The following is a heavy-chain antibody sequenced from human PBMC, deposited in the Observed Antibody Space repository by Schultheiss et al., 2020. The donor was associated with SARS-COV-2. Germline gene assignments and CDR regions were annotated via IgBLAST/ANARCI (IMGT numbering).Heavy chain of an antibody. D-gene: IGHD2-15*01. V-gene: IGHV3-15*01. Sequence: GESLNISCAASGFTFTNAWMGWVRQAPGKGLEWVGRIKDKTDGGTTDYAAPVKGRFAMSRDDSKNTLYLQMDSLKTEDTALYYCTGGAGSDYWGQGTLVT. CDR3: TGGAGSDY. J-gene: IGHJ4*02. CDR2: IKDKTDGGTT. CDR1: GFTFTNAW.